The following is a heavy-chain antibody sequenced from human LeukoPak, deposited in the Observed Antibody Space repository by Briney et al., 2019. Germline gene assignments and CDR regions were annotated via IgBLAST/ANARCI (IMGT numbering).Heavy chain of an antibody. CDR3: ATGPSRYYFDY. CDR1: GDSISSFY. CDR2: KFYSGTT. D-gene: IGHD2-15*01. Sequence: SETLTLTCTVSGDSISSFYWNWIRQSPGKGLEWVGYKFYSGTTNYNPSLKRRVTISVDTSKSQFSLNLNSGTAADTAIYYCATGPSRYYFDYGGQGSLVTVTA. J-gene: IGHJ4*02. V-gene: IGHV4-59*01.